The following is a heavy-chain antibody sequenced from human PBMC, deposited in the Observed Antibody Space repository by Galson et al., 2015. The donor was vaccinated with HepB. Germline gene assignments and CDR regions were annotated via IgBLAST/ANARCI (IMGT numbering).Heavy chain of an antibody. J-gene: IGHJ4*02. D-gene: IGHD2-15*01. CDR2: IRNDGNKK. CDR1: GFTFRTYV. V-gene: IGHV3-30*02. CDR3: AKGPTVGCSGGNCYFDS. Sequence: SLRLSCAASGFTFRTYVMHWVRQAPGKGLEWVAFIRNDGNKKYYADSMKGRFTISRDNSKNTLYLQVNSVRPEDTAVYYCAKGPTVGCSGGNCYFDSWGQGALVTVSS.